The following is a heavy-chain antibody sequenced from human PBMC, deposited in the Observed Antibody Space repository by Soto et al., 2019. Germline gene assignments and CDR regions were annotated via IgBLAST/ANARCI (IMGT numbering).Heavy chain of an antibody. CDR1: GGTFSSYA. Sequence: GASVKVSCKASGGTFSSYAISWVRQAPGQGLEWMGGIIPIFGTANYAQKFQGRVTITADESTSTAYMELSSLRSEDTAVYYCARVRLRFLEWSLGGPRGWFDPWGQGTLVTVSS. CDR3: ARVRLRFLEWSLGGPRGWFDP. V-gene: IGHV1-69*13. D-gene: IGHD3-3*01. J-gene: IGHJ5*02. CDR2: IIPIFGTA.